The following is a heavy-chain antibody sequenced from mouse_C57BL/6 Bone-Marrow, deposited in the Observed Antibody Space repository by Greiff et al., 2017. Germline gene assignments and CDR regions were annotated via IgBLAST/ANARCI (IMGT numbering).Heavy chain of an antibody. CDR1: GYSFTSYY. Sequence: VKVVESGPELVKPGASVKISCKASGYSFTSYYIHWVKRRPGQGLEWIGWIYPGSGNTKYNEKFKGKATLTADTSSSTAYMQLSSLTSEDSAVYYCARGYYYAMDYWGQGTSVTVSS. V-gene: IGHV1-66*01. J-gene: IGHJ4*01. CDR3: ARGYYYAMDY. CDR2: IYPGSGNT.